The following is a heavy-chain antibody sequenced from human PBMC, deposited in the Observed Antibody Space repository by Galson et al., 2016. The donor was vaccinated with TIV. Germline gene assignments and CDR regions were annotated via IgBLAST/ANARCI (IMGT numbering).Heavy chain of an antibody. CDR1: GLTFSSYK. D-gene: IGHD3-22*01. Sequence: SLRLSCAASGLTFSSYKMNWVRQAPGKGLEWVALISYDGSDRSYADSVKGRFTISRDNSKSTLYLQMDSLRSEDTAVYYCAKEAGSGYYASDWFDPWGQGTLVTVSS. V-gene: IGHV3-30*18. CDR3: AKEAGSGYYASDWFDP. CDR2: ISYDGSDR. J-gene: IGHJ5*02.